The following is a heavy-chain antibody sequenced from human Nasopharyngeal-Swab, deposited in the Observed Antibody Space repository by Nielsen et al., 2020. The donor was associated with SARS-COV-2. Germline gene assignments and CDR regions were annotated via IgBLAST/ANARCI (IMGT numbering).Heavy chain of an antibody. J-gene: IGHJ4*02. CDR3: AKVGFRSITGTSPLEY. CDR2: IYSGGST. Sequence: LSLTCAASGFTVSSNYMSWVRQAPGKGLEWVSVIYSGGSTYYADSVKGRFTISRDNSKNTLYLQMNSLRAEDTAVYYCAKVGFRSITGTSPLEYWGQGTLVTVSS. V-gene: IGHV3-53*01. D-gene: IGHD1-20*01. CDR1: GFTVSSNY.